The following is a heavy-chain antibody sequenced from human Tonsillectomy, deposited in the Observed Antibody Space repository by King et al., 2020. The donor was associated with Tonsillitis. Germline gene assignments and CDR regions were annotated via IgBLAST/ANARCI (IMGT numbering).Heavy chain of an antibody. J-gene: IGHJ3*02. CDR1: GFTVSSNY. D-gene: IGHD3-22*01. Sequence: VQLVESGGGLVQPGGSLRLSCAASGFTVSSNYMSWVRQAPGKGLEWVSVIYSGGSTYYADSVKGRFTISRDNSKNTLYLQMNSLRAEDTAVYYCARDTYYYDSSGPRDAFDIWGQGTMVTVSS. V-gene: IGHV3-66*01. CDR2: IYSGGST. CDR3: ARDTYYYDSSGPRDAFDI.